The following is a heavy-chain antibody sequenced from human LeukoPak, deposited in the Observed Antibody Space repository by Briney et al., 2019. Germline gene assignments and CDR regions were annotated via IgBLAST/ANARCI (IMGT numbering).Heavy chain of an antibody. CDR2: ISPSGNSV. D-gene: IGHD3-10*01. CDR3: ARDVLGESGAGGH. J-gene: IGHJ4*02. CDR1: GFTFSSYT. Sequence: GGCLRLSCAASGFTFSSYTMNWVRQAPGKGLEWVSSISPSGNSVWYADSLKGRSTISRDNAKNSLFLQVNTLRAEDTAVYFCARDVLGESGAGGHWGQGTLVTVSS. V-gene: IGHV3-21*01.